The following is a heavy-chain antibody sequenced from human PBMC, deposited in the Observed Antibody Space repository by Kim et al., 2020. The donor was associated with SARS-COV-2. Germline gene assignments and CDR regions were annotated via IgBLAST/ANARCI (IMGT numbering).Heavy chain of an antibody. CDR2: ITWNSATI. CDR3: ARDIAGSYDL. V-gene: IGHV3-9*01. CDR1: GFTFGAYA. J-gene: IGHJ4*02. D-gene: IGHD3-10*01. Sequence: GGSLRLSCAGSGFTFGAYAMFWVRRAPGKGLEWVSGITWNSATIVYADSVQGRFTVSRDNAKKSLYLQMNSLRAEDTAFYFCARDIAGSYDLWGQGTLVTVSS.